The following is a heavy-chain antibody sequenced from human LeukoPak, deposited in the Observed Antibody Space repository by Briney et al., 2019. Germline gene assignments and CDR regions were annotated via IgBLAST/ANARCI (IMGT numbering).Heavy chain of an antibody. Sequence: SQTLSLTCTVSGGSISSGDYYWSWSRQPPGKGLEWIRYIYYSGSTYYNPSLKSRVTISVDTSKNQFSLKLSSVTAADTAVYYCARAVYYYDSSGYYYVDYWGPGTLVTVSS. CDR1: GGSISSGDYY. J-gene: IGHJ4*02. V-gene: IGHV4-30-4*01. CDR2: IYYSGST. CDR3: ARAVYYYDSSGYYYVDY. D-gene: IGHD3-22*01.